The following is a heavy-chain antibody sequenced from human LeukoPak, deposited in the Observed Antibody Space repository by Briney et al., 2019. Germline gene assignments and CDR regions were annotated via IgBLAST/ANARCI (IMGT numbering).Heavy chain of an antibody. Sequence: QTGGSLRLSCAASGFSFSRYGMTWVRQAPGKGLEWVSSISGRGDDTYSADSVKGRFTISRDNSKNTLYLQMNSLRAEDTAVYYCAKGQSRDDFWSGYLPHIDYWGQGTLVTVFS. CDR1: GFSFSRYG. CDR3: AKGQSRDDFWSGYLPHIDY. D-gene: IGHD3-3*01. V-gene: IGHV3-23*01. CDR2: ISGRGDDT. J-gene: IGHJ4*02.